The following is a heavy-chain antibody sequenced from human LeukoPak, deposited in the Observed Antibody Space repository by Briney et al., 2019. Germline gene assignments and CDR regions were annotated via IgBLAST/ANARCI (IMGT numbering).Heavy chain of an antibody. J-gene: IGHJ4*02. CDR1: GFTFNIHW. V-gene: IGHV3-7*01. D-gene: IGHD2-2*01. CDR3: SGRSGFSSIY. Sequence: PGGSLRLSCEASGFTFNIHWMNWVRQAPGKGLEWLANIRPDGSEKVYVDSVRGRFTISRDNTKNSVYLQMNNLRSEDSAVYYCSGRSGFSSIYWGQGIWVTVSS. CDR2: IRPDGSEK.